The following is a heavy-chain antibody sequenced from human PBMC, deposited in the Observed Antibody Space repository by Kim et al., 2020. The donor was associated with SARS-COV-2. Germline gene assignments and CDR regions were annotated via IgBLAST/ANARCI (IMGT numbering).Heavy chain of an antibody. D-gene: IGHD6-19*01. CDR3: ARDSEEYSSGGGYFQH. V-gene: IGHV1-69*13. CDR1: GGTFSSYA. CDR2: IIPIFGTA. J-gene: IGHJ1*01. Sequence: SVKVSCKASGGTFSSYAISWVRQAPGQGLEWMGGIIPIFGTANYAQKFQGRVTITADESTSTAYMELSSLRSEDTAVYYCARDSEEYSSGGGYFQHWGQGTLVTVSS.